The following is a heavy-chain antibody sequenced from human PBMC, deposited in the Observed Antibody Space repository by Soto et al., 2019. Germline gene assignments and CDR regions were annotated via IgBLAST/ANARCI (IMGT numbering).Heavy chain of an antibody. CDR2: IGGGGGDT. Sequence: GGPLRLSCAASGFSFSMYAMNWVRQPQGKGLEWVSSIGGGGGDTYYADFVMPRFIISRDTSKHTLFLQMNSLRVENTAIYYFAKDRMDHNSVWDSFDIWGRGAMVTVSS. D-gene: IGHD1-20*01. V-gene: IGHV3-23*01. CDR1: GFSFSMYA. CDR3: AKDRMDHNSVWDSFDI. J-gene: IGHJ3*02.